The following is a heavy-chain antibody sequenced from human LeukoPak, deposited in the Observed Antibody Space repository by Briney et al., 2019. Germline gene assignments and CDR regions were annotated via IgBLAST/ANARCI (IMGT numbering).Heavy chain of an antibody. CDR1: GFTFSSYS. V-gene: IGHV3-21*01. CDR2: ISSSSSYI. J-gene: IGHJ4*02. CDR3: ARERGSSSWMTFDY. D-gene: IGHD6-13*01. Sequence: RGSLRPSCAASGFTFSSYSMNWVRQAPGKGLEWVSSISSSSSYIYYADSVKGRFTISRDNAKNSLYLQMNGLRAEDTAVYYCARERGSSSWMTFDYWGQGTLVTVSS.